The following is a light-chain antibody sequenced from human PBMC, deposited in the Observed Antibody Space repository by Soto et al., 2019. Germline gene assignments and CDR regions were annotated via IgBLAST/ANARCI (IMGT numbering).Light chain of an antibody. CDR2: DAP. CDR3: QQYNHYST. Sequence: DIQMTQSPSTLSASVGDRVTITCRASQSISRWVAWYQQKPGKAPKLLIYDAPSLESGVPSRFSGSGSGTEFTLTISSLQPDDFATYYCQQYNHYSTFGQGTKLEIK. J-gene: IGKJ2*01. CDR1: QSISRW. V-gene: IGKV1-5*01.